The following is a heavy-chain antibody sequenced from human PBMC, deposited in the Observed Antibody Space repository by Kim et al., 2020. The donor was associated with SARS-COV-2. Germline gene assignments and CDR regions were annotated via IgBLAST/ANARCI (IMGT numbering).Heavy chain of an antibody. J-gene: IGHJ4*02. CDR2: ST. CDR3: AKGRVCDY. Sequence: STYYPDSVKGRFTISRDNSKNTLYLQMNSLRVEDTAVYYCAKGRVCDYWGQGTLVTVSS. D-gene: IGHD2-8*01. V-gene: IGHV3-23*01.